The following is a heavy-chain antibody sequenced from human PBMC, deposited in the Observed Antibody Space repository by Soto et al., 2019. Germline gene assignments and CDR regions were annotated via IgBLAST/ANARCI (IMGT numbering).Heavy chain of an antibody. D-gene: IGHD3-10*01. CDR2: IWYDGSNK. V-gene: IGHV3-33*01. Sequence: QVQLVESGGGVVQPGRSLRLSCAASGFTFSSYGMHWVRQAPGKGLAWVAVIWYDGSNKYYADFVKGRFTISRNNSENPLYRQRNSLRAEDTAVYYCARVPGTGEVGGVIDYWGQGTLVTGSS. CDR1: GFTFSSYG. J-gene: IGHJ4*02. CDR3: ARVPGTGEVGGVIDY.